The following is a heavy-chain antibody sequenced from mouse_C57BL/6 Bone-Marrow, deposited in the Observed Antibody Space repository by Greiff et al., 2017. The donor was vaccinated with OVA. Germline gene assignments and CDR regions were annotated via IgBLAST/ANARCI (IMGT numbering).Heavy chain of an antibody. CDR3: ARRYYGNWYFDV. CDR1: GYTFTSYW. V-gene: IGHV1-64*01. Sequence: QVQLQQSGAELVKPGASVKLSCKASGYTFTSYWMHWVKQRPGQGLEWIGMIHPISGSTNYNEKFKSKATLTVDKSSSTAYMQLSSLTSEDSAVYYCARRYYGNWYFDVWGTGTTVTVSS. J-gene: IGHJ1*03. CDR2: IHPISGST. D-gene: IGHD2-1*01.